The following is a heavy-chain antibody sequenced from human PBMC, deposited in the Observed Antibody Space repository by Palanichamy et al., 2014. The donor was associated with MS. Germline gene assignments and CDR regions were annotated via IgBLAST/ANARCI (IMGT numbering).Heavy chain of an antibody. CDR1: GFTFSSYS. V-gene: IGHV3-21*01. CDR3: ARGSMGQFDY. J-gene: IGHJ4*02. D-gene: IGHD2-8*01. Sequence: EVQLVESGGGLVKPGGSLRLSCAAPGFTFSSYSMNWVRQAPGEGLEWVSSISSSSTYIYHADSVRGRFTISRDNAKNSLYLQMNGLSAEDTAVYYCARGSMGQFDYWGQGTPVTVSS. CDR2: ISSSSTYI.